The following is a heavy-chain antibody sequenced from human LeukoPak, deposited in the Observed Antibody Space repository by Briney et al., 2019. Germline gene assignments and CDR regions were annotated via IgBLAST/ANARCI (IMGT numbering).Heavy chain of an antibody. J-gene: IGHJ4*02. D-gene: IGHD5-24*01. CDR1: GGSISSTSYY. CDR3: ARYRGDVYNIGLGYFDY. CDR2: IYYSGST. Sequence: SETLSLTCTVSGGSISSTSYYWGWIRQPPGKGLEWIGSIYYSGSTNYNPSLKSRVTISVDTSKNQFSLKLSSVTAADTAMYYCARYRGDVYNIGLGYFDYWGQGTLVTVSS. V-gene: IGHV4-39*07.